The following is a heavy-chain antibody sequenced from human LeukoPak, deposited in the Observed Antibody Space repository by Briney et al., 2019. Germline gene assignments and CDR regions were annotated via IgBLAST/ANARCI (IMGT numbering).Heavy chain of an antibody. J-gene: IGHJ4*02. CDR1: GFTFSTFV. D-gene: IGHD2-21*01. V-gene: IGHV3-30*18. Sequence: PGGSLRLSCAASGFTFSTFVMHWGRQAPGKGLEGVASISSDGNNQYYVDSVKGRFTIPRDNSKNTLYLQMSSLRPEDTAIYYCAKRSASEYYFDYWGQGALVTVSS. CDR3: AKRSASEYYFDY. CDR2: ISSDGNNQ.